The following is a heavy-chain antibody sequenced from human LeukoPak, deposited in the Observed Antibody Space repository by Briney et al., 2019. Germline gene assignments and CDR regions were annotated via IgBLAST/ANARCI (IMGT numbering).Heavy chain of an antibody. J-gene: IGHJ4*02. D-gene: IGHD3-10*01. CDR3: ARGPFDGSGSYYKPRNFDY. Sequence: SETLSLTCAVYGGSFSGYYWSWIRQPPGKGLEWIGEINHSGSTNYNPSLESRVTISVDTSKNQFSLKLSSVTAADTAVYYCARGPFDGSGSYYKPRNFDYWGQGTLVTVSS. V-gene: IGHV4-34*01. CDR1: GGSFSGYY. CDR2: INHSGST.